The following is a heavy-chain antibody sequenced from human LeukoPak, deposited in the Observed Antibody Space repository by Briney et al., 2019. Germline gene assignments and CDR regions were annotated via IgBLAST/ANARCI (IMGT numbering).Heavy chain of an antibody. V-gene: IGHV3-48*03. CDR3: ARDSRTPGYSYGPRLDY. J-gene: IGHJ4*02. D-gene: IGHD5-18*01. Sequence: PGGSLRLSCAASGFTFSSYEMNWVRQAPGKGLEWVSYISSSGSTIYYADSVKGRFTISRDNAKNSLYLQMNSLRAEDTAVYYCARDSRTPGYSYGPRLDYWGQGTLVTVSS. CDR1: GFTFSSYE. CDR2: ISSSGSTI.